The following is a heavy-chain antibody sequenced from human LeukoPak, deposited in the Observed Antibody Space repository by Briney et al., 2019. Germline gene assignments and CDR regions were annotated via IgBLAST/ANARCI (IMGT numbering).Heavy chain of an antibody. Sequence: HWASVKVSCKASGYTFTSYGISWVRQAPGQGLEWMGWISAYNGNTNYAQKLQGRVTMTTDTSTSTAYMELRSLRSDDTAVYYCARGLPELYSGSYYYYYGMDVWGQGTTVTVSS. J-gene: IGHJ6*02. V-gene: IGHV1-18*01. CDR1: GYTFTSYG. CDR2: ISAYNGNT. CDR3: ARGLPELYSGSYYYYYGMDV. D-gene: IGHD1-26*01.